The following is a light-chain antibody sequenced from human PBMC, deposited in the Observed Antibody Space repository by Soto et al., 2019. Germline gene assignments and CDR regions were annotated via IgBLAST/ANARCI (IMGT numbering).Light chain of an antibody. J-gene: IGKJ4*01. Sequence: DIQMTQSPSTLSGSVGDRVTITCRASQTISSWLAWYQQKPGKAPKLLIYKASTLKSGVPSSFSGSGSGTEFTLTISSLQPDDFATYYCQQYHSYSLTFGGGTKVEIK. V-gene: IGKV1-5*03. CDR2: KAS. CDR3: QQYHSYSLT. CDR1: QTISSW.